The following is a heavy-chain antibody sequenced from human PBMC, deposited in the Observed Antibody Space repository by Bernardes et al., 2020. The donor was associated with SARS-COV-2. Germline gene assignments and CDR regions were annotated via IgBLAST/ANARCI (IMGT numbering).Heavy chain of an antibody. V-gene: IGHV3-11*05. CDR3: ARESLLQIHILLHGMDV. Sequence: GGSLRLSCEASGFTFSDYYMSWIRQTPGKGLEWVSYISGSSRYTNYADSVKGRFTISRDNAKSSLYLEMNSLRVEDTAVYYCARESLLQIHILLHGMDVWGQGTTVTVSS. CDR2: ISGSSRYT. J-gene: IGHJ6*02. D-gene: IGHD3-10*01. CDR1: GFTFSDYY.